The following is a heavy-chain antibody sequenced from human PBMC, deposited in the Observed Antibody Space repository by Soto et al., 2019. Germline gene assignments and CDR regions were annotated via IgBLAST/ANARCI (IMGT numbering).Heavy chain of an antibody. CDR3: ARGYYYDSSGYLDY. CDR2: IYSGGST. CDR1: GFTVSSNY. J-gene: IGHJ4*02. D-gene: IGHD3-22*01. V-gene: IGHV3-53*02. Sequence: EVQLVETGGGLIQPGGSLRLSCAASGFTVSSNYMSWVRQAPGRGLEWVSVIYSGGSTYYADSVKGRFTISRDNSKNTLYLQMNSMRAEDTAVYDCARGYYYDSSGYLDYWGQGILVTVSS.